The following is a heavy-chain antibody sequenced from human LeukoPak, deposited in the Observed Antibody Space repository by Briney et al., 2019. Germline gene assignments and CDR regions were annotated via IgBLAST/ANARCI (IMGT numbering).Heavy chain of an antibody. D-gene: IGHD6-19*01. V-gene: IGHV4-59*01. Sequence: SETLSLTCTDSGGSISSYYWSWIRHPPGKGLEWIGYIYYSGSTNYNPSLKSRVTISVDTSKNQFSLKLSSVTAADTAVYYCARDLITVAGTDYGMDVWGQGTTVTVSS. CDR3: ARDLITVAGTDYGMDV. CDR2: IYYSGST. J-gene: IGHJ6*02. CDR1: GGSISSYY.